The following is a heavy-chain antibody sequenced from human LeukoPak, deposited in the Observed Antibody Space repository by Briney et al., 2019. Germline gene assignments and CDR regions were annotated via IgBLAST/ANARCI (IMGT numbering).Heavy chain of an antibody. Sequence: ASVKVSCKASGYTFTSYGISWVRQAPGQGLEWMGWISAYNGDTNYAQKLQGRVTMTTDTSTSTAYMELRSLRSDDTAVYYCARVYYDFRSGYSEWYYFDYWGQGTLVTVSS. CDR2: ISAYNGDT. CDR1: GYTFTSYG. D-gene: IGHD3-3*01. J-gene: IGHJ4*02. V-gene: IGHV1-18*01. CDR3: ARVYYDFRSGYSEWYYFDY.